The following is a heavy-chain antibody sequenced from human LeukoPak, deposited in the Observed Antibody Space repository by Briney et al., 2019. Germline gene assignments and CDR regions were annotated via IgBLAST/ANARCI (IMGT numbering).Heavy chain of an antibody. V-gene: IGHV4-34*01. J-gene: IGHJ4*02. Sequence: SETLPLTCAVYGGSSSGFYWSWIPHPPGEGVEWIGELNHRGSTIYSASLKSRATISVDTSKNQYSLKLSSVTAADTTVYYCASGWELLDWGQGTLGTVSP. CDR1: GGSSSGFY. CDR2: LNHRGST. D-gene: IGHD2-15*01. CDR3: ASGWELLD.